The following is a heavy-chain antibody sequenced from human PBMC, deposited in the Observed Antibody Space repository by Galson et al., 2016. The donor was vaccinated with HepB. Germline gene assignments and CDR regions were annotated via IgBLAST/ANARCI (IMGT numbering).Heavy chain of an antibody. V-gene: IGHV3-23*01. CDR2: ISGSGAST. CDR3: ARGRTTSCNSAFDI. D-gene: IGHD2-2*02. CDR1: GFIFSTYW. Sequence: SLRLSCAASGFIFSTYWMSWVRQAPGKGLEWVSVISGSGASTYYADSVRGRFTISRDNSKNTLYLQVNSLRVEDTAIYYCARGRTTSCNSAFDIWGQGTMVTVSS. J-gene: IGHJ3*02.